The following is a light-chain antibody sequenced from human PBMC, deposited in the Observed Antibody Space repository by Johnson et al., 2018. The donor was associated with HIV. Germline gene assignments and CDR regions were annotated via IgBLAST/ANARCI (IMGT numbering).Light chain of an antibody. V-gene: IGLV1-51*02. CDR3: ETWDTSLSAGV. CDR1: SSNIGNNY. J-gene: IGLJ1*01. CDR2: ENN. Sequence: QSVLTQPPSVSAAPGQKVTISCSGSSSNIGNNYVSWYQQLPGTAPKLLIYENNKRPSGIPDRFSGSKSVTSATLGITGLQTGDEADYYCETWDTSLSAGVFGTGTKVTVL.